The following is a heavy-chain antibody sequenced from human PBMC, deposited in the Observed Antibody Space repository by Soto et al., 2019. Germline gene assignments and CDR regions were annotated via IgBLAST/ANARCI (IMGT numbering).Heavy chain of an antibody. CDR3: ARDPTTVTLGYYYGMDV. CDR1: GYTFIGYY. CDR2: INPNSGGT. J-gene: IGHJ6*02. Sequence: ASVKVSCKASGYTFIGYYMHWVRQAPGQGLEWMGWINPNSGGTNYGQKFQGGVTMTRDTSISTAYMELSRLRSDDTAVYFYARDPTTVTLGYYYGMDVWGQGTTVTVSS. D-gene: IGHD4-17*01. V-gene: IGHV1-2*02.